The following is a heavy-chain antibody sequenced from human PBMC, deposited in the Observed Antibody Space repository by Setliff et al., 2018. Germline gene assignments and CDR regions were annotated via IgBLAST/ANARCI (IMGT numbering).Heavy chain of an antibody. J-gene: IGHJ6*02. CDR3: ARDSLHKLLWVTESSDGVDV. D-gene: IGHD3-10*01. V-gene: IGHV3-11*04. CDR1: GFTFSDYY. CDR2: ISGSGGII. Sequence: GESLNISCAASGFTFSDYYMTWIRQAPGKGLEWISYISGSGGIIKYADSVKGRFTISRDNAKKSLYLQMNIVRAEDTAVYYCARDSLHKLLWVTESSDGVDVWGQGTTVTV.